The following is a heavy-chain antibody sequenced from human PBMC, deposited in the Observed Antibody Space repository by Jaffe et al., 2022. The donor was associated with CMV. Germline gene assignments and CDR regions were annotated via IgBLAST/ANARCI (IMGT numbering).Heavy chain of an antibody. D-gene: IGHD3-22*01. J-gene: IGHJ3*01. CDR2: IDPIDSYN. CDR1: GYSFTTYW. Sequence: EVQLVQSGAEVKKPGESLRISCKGSGYSFTTYWISWVRQVPGKGLEWMGRIDPIDSYNNYSPSFQGHVTISADKSITTAYLQWSSLKASDTAMYYCARHTRDSTYYLNYAFDLWGQGTMVTVSS. CDR3: ARHTRDSTYYLNYAFDL. V-gene: IGHV5-10-1*03.